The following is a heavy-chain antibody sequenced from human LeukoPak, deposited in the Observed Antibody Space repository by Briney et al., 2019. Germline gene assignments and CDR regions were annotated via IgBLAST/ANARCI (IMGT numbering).Heavy chain of an antibody. Sequence: PSETLSLTCAVSGYSISSGYYWSWIRQPAGKGLEWIGRIYTSGSTNYNPSLKSRVTMSVDTSKNQFSLKLSSVTAADTAVYYCARDSSSQGYFDYWGQGTLVTVSS. V-gene: IGHV4-4*07. CDR3: ARDSSSQGYFDY. D-gene: IGHD6-13*01. CDR1: GYSISSGYY. J-gene: IGHJ4*02. CDR2: IYTSGST.